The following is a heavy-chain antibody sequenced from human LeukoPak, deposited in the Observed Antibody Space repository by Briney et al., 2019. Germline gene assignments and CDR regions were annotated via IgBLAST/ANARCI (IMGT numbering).Heavy chain of an antibody. D-gene: IGHD6-19*01. CDR1: GFTFSSYA. J-gene: IGHJ4*02. Sequence: PGRSLRLSCAASGFTFSSYAMHWVRQAPGKGLEWVAVISYDGSNKYYADSVKGRFTISRDNSKNTLYLQMNSQRAEDTAVYYCARVPDKVRQWLEDYYFDYWGQGTLVTVSS. V-gene: IGHV3-30-3*01. CDR2: ISYDGSNK. CDR3: ARVPDKVRQWLEDYYFDY.